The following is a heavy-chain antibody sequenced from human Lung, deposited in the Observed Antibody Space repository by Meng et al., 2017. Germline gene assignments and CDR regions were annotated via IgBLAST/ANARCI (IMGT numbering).Heavy chain of an antibody. J-gene: IGHJ4*02. Sequence: VHLKHWGAVLFTPSATLSLTCVVSGGSFSDYYWSWIRQPPGKGLEWIGEINHSGSTNYNPSLESRATISVDTSQNNLSLKLSSVTAADSAVYYCARGPTTMAHDFDYWGQGTLVTVSS. V-gene: IGHV4-34*01. D-gene: IGHD4-11*01. CDR2: INHSGST. CDR1: GGSFSDYY. CDR3: ARGPTTMAHDFDY.